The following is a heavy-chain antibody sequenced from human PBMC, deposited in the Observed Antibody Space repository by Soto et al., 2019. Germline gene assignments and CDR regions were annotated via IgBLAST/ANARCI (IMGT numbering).Heavy chain of an antibody. J-gene: IGHJ4*02. CDR3: AYPYRRGISYYSSALVY. CDR2: ISSSGSTI. V-gene: IGHV3-11*01. Sequence: QVQLVESGGGLVKPGGSLRLSCAASVFTFSDLYMSWIRHAPGKGMEWVSYISSSGSTIYYADSVKGRFTIYRDNTNNSLYLQMNSQRADNTAGYYCAYPYRRGISYYSSALVYWGQGTPVTGSS. CDR1: VFTFSDLY. D-gene: IGHD3-3*02.